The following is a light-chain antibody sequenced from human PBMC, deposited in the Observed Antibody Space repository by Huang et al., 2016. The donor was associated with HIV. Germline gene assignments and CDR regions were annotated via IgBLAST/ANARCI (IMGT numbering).Light chain of an antibody. J-gene: IGKJ2*02. CDR1: QSVSSSD. CDR2: GAS. CDR3: QQYGSSPQGT. V-gene: IGKV3-20*01. Sequence: EIVLTQSPGNLSLSPGERATLSCRAGQSVSSSDLAWYQQKPVQDPRLLIYGASSSATGIPDRFSGSGYGTDFPLTISGLEPEDFAVYYCQQYGSSPQGTFGQGTKLEIK.